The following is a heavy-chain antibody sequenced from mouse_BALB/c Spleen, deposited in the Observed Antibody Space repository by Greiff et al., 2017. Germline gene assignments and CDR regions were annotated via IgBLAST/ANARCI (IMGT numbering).Heavy chain of an antibody. Sequence: EVHLVESGGGLVKPGGSLKLSCAASGFTFSSYAMSWVRQTPEKRLEWVASISSGGSTYYPDSVKGRFTISRDNARNILYLQMSSLRSEDTAMYYCAREGPHLLWRGDYWGQGTTLTVSS. CDR2: ISSGGST. V-gene: IGHV5-6-5*01. CDR1: GFTFSSYA. CDR3: AREGPHLLWRGDY. D-gene: IGHD2-1*01. J-gene: IGHJ2*01.